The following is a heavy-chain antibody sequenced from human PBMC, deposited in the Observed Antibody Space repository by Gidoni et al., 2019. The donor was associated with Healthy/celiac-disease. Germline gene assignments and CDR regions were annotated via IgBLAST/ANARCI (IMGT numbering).Heavy chain of an antibody. V-gene: IGHV4-61*02. CDR2: IYTSGST. CDR1: GGSFSSGSYY. Sequence: QVQLQESGPGLVKPSQTLSLTCTVSGGSFSSGSYYWSWIRQPAGKGLEWIGRIYTSGSTNYNPSLKSRVTISVDTSKNQFSLKLSSVTAADTAVYYCARDEGRDGYNLYWGQGTLVTVSS. D-gene: IGHD5-12*01. J-gene: IGHJ4*02. CDR3: ARDEGRDGYNLY.